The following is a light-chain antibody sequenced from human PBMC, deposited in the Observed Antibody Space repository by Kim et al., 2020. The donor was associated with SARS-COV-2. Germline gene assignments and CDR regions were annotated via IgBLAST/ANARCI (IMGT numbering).Light chain of an antibody. Sequence: SVSPGQTASIPCSGDRLRNKYVAWYQQKPGQSPVLVIYQDTKRPSGIPERFSGSNSGNTATLTISETQPLDEADYYCQAWDSNTYVFGAGTQLPS. CDR3: QAWDSNTYV. CDR2: QDT. J-gene: IGLJ1*01. V-gene: IGLV3-1*01. CDR1: RLRNKY.